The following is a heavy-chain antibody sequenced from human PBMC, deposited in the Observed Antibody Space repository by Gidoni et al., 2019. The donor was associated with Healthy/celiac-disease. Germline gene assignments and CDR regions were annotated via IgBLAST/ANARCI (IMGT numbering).Heavy chain of an antibody. CDR2: INHSGST. J-gene: IGHJ5*02. V-gene: IGHV4-34*01. CDR3: ARDVEVRGTNRNWFDP. D-gene: IGHD3-10*01. Sequence: QVQLQQWRAGLLQPSEPLSLTCAAYGGSFSGDYWSWIRQPPGQGLEWIGEINHSGSTNYNPSIKSRVTISVDTSKNQFSLKLSSGTAADTAVYYCARDVEVRGTNRNWFDPWGQGTLVTVSS. CDR1: GGSFSGDY.